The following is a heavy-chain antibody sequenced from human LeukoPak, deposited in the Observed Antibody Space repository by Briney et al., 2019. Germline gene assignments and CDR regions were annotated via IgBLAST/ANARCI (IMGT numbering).Heavy chain of an antibody. D-gene: IGHD6-13*01. CDR3: ARGSSSWYRFSSRLSVYAFDI. CDR2: ISAYNGNT. J-gene: IGHJ3*02. V-gene: IGHV1-18*01. Sequence: GASVKVSCKASGYTFTSYGISWVRQAPGQGLEWMGWISAYNGNTNYAQKLQGRVTMTTDTSTSTAYMELRGLRSDDTAVYYCARGSSSWYRFSSRLSVYAFDIWGQGTMVTVSS. CDR1: GYTFTSYG.